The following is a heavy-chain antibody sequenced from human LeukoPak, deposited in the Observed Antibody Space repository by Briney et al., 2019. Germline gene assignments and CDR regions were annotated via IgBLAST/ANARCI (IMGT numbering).Heavy chain of an antibody. D-gene: IGHD3-10*01. CDR1: GGSISRYY. J-gene: IGHJ4*02. CDR2: IYYSGST. V-gene: IGHV4-59*01. CDR3: ARAVGGDGSGSL. Sequence: SETLSLTCTVSGGSISRYYWSWIRQPPGKGLEWIGYIYYSGSTNYNPSLKSRVTMSVDTSKNQFSLKVNSVTAADTAVYYCARAVGGDGSGSLWGPGTLVTVSS.